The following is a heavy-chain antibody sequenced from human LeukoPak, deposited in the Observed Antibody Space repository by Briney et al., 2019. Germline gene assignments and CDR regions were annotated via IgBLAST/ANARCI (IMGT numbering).Heavy chain of an antibody. CDR1: GGSFSGYY. D-gene: IGHD6-19*01. Sequence: SETLSLTCAVYGGSFSGYYWNWVRQTPGKGLEWVGEINYSESTNYNPSLKSRVTISVGTSKNQFSLTLNSVTAADTGVYYCARDRPLIAVSSYYYYIDVWGEGTTVTVSS. CDR3: ARDRPLIAVSSYYYYIDV. CDR2: INYSEST. J-gene: IGHJ6*03. V-gene: IGHV4-34*01.